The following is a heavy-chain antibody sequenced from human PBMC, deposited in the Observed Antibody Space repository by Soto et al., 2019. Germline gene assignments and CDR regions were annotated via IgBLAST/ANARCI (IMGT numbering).Heavy chain of an antibody. CDR3: ARSCSGGSCGY. CDR1: GGTFSSYT. Sequence: QVQLVQSGAEVKKPGSSVKVSCKASGGTFSSYTISWVRQAPGQGLEWMGRIIPILGIANYAQKFQGRVTITADKSTSTAYMELSSLRSEDTAVYYCARSCSGGSCGYWVQGTLVTVSS. J-gene: IGHJ4*02. CDR2: IIPILGIA. V-gene: IGHV1-69*02. D-gene: IGHD2-15*01.